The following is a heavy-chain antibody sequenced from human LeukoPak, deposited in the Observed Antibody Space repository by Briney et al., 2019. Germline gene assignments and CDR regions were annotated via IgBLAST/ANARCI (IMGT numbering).Heavy chain of an antibody. CDR3: ARSWIQLWLLGY. J-gene: IGHJ4*02. D-gene: IGHD5-18*01. CDR2: INPDSGGT. V-gene: IGHV1-2*02. CDR1: GYTFTGYY. Sequence: AASVKVSCKASGYTFTGYYMHWVRQAPGQGLEWMGWINPDSGGTNFAQKFQGRVTMTRDTSIGTAYMELSRLGSDDTAIYYCARSWIQLWLLGYWGQGTLVTVSS.